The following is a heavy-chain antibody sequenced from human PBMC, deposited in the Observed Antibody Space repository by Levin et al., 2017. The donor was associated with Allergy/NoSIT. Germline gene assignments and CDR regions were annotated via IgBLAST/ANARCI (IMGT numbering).Heavy chain of an antibody. J-gene: IGHJ4*02. Sequence: SCEASGFPFNTYWMSWVRQTPGKGLEWVASIKQDGSETSYADSVKGRFTISRDNVKIALLLELNSLSVEDTAVYYCARDRRPAAYFDYWGQGTLVTVSS. CDR1: GFPFNTYW. D-gene: IGHD2-2*01. CDR3: ARDRRPAAYFDY. V-gene: IGHV3-7*01. CDR2: IKQDGSET.